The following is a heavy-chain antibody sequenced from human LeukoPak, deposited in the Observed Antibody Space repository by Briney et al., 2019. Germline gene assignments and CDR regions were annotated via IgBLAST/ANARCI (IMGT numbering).Heavy chain of an antibody. CDR1: GYTFTSHD. D-gene: IGHD7-27*01. CDR2: MSPNSGDT. J-gene: IGHJ4*02. Sequence: ASVKVSCKASGYTFTSHDINWVRQATGQGLEWMGWMSPNSGDTGYAQKFQGRVTMTSDTSISTAYMELSSLRSEDTAIYYCVRTPPNWGFDYWGQGTLVTVSS. V-gene: IGHV1-8*01. CDR3: VRTPPNWGFDY.